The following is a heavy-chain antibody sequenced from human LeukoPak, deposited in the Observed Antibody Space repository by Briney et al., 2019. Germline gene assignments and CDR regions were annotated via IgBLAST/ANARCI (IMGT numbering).Heavy chain of an antibody. D-gene: IGHD3-22*01. V-gene: IGHV4-59*01. J-gene: IGHJ3*02. Sequence: SETLSLTCTVSGGSISSYYWSWIRQPPGKGLEWIGYTYYSGSTNYNPSLKSRVTISVDTSKNQFSLKLSSVTAADTAVYYCAREVTMIVVAKGAFDIWGQGTMVTVSS. CDR2: TYYSGST. CDR3: AREVTMIVVAKGAFDI. CDR1: GGSISSYY.